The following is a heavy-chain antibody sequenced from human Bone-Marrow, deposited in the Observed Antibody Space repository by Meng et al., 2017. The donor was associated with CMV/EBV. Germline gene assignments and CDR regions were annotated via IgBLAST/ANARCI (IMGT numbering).Heavy chain of an antibody. CDR2: INHSEST. Sequence: SETLSLTCAVSGGSFSGYYWTWIRQPPGKGLEWIGEINHSESTSYNPSLKSRVTISVDTSKNQFSLKLSSVTAADTAVYYCARGHGKKLGLYYYYYYGMDVWGQGTTVTVSS. CDR3: ARGHGKKLGLYYYYYYGMDV. D-gene: IGHD7-27*01. J-gene: IGHJ6*02. V-gene: IGHV4-34*01. CDR1: GGSFSGYY.